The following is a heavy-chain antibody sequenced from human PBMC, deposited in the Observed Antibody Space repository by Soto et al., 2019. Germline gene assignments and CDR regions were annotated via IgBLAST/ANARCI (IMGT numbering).Heavy chain of an antibody. V-gene: IGHV3-48*02. Sequence: GGSLSLSCAASGFTFSSYWMSWVRQAPGKGLEWVSYISSSSSTIYYADSVKGRFTISRDNAKNSLYLQMNSLRDEDTAVYYCAREDIVATIDYYYYGMDVWGQGTTVTVSS. J-gene: IGHJ6*02. CDR3: AREDIVATIDYYYYGMDV. D-gene: IGHD5-12*01. CDR1: GFTFSSYW. CDR2: ISSSSSTI.